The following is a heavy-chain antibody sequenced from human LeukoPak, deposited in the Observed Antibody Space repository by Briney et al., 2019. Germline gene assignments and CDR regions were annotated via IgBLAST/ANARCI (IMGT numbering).Heavy chain of an antibody. CDR3: ATTYVWGDFFDY. CDR2: IYSGDST. J-gene: IGHJ4*02. Sequence: EGSLRLSCAASGFTVSSNYMSWVRQAPGKGLEWVSVIYSGDSTYYADSVKDRFTISRDSSKNTLYLQMNSLRAEDTAVYYCATTYVWGDFFDYWGQGTLVTVSS. CDR1: GFTVSSNY. D-gene: IGHD3-16*01. V-gene: IGHV3-66*01.